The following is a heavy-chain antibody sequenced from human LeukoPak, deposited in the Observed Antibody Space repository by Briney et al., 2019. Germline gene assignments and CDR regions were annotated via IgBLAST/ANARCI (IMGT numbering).Heavy chain of an antibody. J-gene: IGHJ4*02. D-gene: IGHD3-22*01. V-gene: IGHV3-21*01. CDR1: GFIFSSYS. Sequence: TGWSLRLSCAASGFIFSSYSMNWVRQAPGKGLERVSSISSSGSYIYYADSLKGRFTISRDNAKNSLYLQMNSLRAEDTAVYYCASGLPEPFYDNSGYYYGPGDYWGQGTLVTVSS. CDR3: ASGLPEPFYDNSGYYYGPGDY. CDR2: ISSSGSYI.